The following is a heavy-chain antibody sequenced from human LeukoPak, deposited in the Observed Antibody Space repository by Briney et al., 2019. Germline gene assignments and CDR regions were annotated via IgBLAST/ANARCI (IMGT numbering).Heavy chain of an antibody. CDR2: ISGSGGST. CDR1: GFTFSSYA. Sequence: GGSLRLSCAASGFTFSSYAMSWVRQAPGKGLEWVSAISGSGGSTYYADSVKGRFTISRDNSKNTLYLQMNSLRAEDTAVYYCAKLIDYYGSGSPTRFDYWGQGTLVTVSS. V-gene: IGHV3-23*01. CDR3: AKLIDYYGSGSPTRFDY. D-gene: IGHD3-10*01. J-gene: IGHJ4*02.